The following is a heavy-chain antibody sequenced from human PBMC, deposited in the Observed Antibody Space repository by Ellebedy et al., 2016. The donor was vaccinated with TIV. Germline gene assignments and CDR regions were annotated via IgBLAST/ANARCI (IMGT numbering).Heavy chain of an antibody. J-gene: IGHJ4*02. CDR1: GFTVSSNY. V-gene: IGHV3-66*01. Sequence: GESLKISCAASGFTVSSNYMSWVRQAPGKGLEWVSVIYSGGSTYYADSVKGRFTISRDNSKNTLYIQMNSLGAEDTAVYYCARGGYGWDYWGQGTLVTVSS. CDR3: ARGGYGWDY. D-gene: IGHD3-10*01. CDR2: IYSGGST.